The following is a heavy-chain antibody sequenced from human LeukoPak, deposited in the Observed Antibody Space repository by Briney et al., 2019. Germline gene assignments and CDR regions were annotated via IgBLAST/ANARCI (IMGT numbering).Heavy chain of an antibody. Sequence: PGGSLRLSCAASELTFSRYSMSWVRQAPGKGLEWDAYISSSSNSIFYADSVKGRFTISRDNARNSLYLQMNTLRAEDTALYFCATAGHPGYDFWGGFAFYFDRWGQGALVTVSS. D-gene: IGHD3-3*01. CDR3: ATAGHPGYDFWGGFAFYFDR. CDR2: ISSSSNSI. CDR1: ELTFSRYS. V-gene: IGHV3-48*01. J-gene: IGHJ4*02.